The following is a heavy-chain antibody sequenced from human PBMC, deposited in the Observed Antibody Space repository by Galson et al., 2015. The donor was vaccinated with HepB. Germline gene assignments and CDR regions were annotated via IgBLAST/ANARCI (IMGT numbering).Heavy chain of an antibody. J-gene: IGHJ4*02. Sequence: SVKVSCKVSGYTLTELSMHWVRQAPGKGLEWMGGFDPEDGETIYAQKFQGRVTMTEDTSTDTAYMELSSLRSEDTAVYYCAHATITMVRRVIYSYYFDYWGQGTLVTVSS. V-gene: IGHV1-24*01. CDR1: GYTLTELS. D-gene: IGHD3-10*01. CDR3: AHATITMVRRVIYSYYFDY. CDR2: FDPEDGET.